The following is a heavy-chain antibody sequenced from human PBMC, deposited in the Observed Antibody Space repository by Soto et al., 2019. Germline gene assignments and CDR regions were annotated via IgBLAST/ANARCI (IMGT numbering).Heavy chain of an antibody. D-gene: IGHD3-10*01. V-gene: IGHV4-59*08. CDR3: ARLLWSRGDWFDP. Sequence: QVQLQESGPGLVKPSETLSLTCTVSGGSISSYYWSWIRQPPGKGLEWIGYIYYSESTNYNPSLKSRVTISVDTSKNQFSLKLSSVTAADTAVYYCARLLWSRGDWFDPWGQGTLVTVSS. CDR2: IYYSEST. CDR1: GGSISSYY. J-gene: IGHJ5*02.